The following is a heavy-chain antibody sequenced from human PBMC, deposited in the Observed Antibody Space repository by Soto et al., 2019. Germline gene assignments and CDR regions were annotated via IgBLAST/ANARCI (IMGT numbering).Heavy chain of an antibody. CDR1: GGSISSGNYY. CDR3: ARRHTVATSGAFNI. V-gene: IGHV4-31*03. D-gene: IGHD5-12*01. Sequence: TLSLTCTVSGGSISSGNYYWSWIRQHPGKGLEWIGYIHYSGTTYYNPSLKGRITISVDTSKNQFSLMLSSVTAADTAVYYRARRHTVATSGAFNIRRQGTMASVSS. J-gene: IGHJ3*02. CDR2: IHYSGTT.